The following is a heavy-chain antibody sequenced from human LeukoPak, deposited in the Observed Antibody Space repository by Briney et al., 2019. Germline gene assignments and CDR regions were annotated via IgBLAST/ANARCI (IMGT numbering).Heavy chain of an antibody. V-gene: IGHV3-30*02. CDR1: GFTFSSYG. D-gene: IGHD2-15*01. CDR3: TGGGGYCSGGRCYGHYSMDV. CDR2: IRFDGDDE. Sequence: GGSLRLPCAASGFTFSSYGMHWVRQAPGKVLEWVAYIRFDGDDEHYLDSVKGRFSISRDNPRNTLYLQMNGLRPEDTAVYYCTGGGGYCSGGRCYGHYSMDVWGQGTTVTVSS. J-gene: IGHJ6*02.